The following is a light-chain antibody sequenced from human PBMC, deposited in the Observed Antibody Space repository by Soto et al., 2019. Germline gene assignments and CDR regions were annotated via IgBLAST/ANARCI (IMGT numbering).Light chain of an antibody. CDR1: HSVSSY. CDR2: DAS. CDR3: QQRSNWPRLT. Sequence: SVLKQPPGTLCLTPGERPTRAWRVSHSVSSYLAWYQQKPGQAPRLLIYDASNRATGIPARFSGSGSGTDFTLTISSLEPEDFAVYYCQQRSNWPRLTFGGGTKVDIK. J-gene: IGKJ4*01. V-gene: IGKV3-11*01.